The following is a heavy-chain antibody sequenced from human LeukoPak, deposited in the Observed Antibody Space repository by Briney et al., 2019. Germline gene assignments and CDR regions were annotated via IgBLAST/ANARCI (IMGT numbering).Heavy chain of an antibody. CDR1: GYTLTELS. Sequence: ASVKVSCKVSGYTLTELSMHWVRQAPGKGLEWMGGFGPEDGETIYAQKFQGRVTMTEDTSTDTAYMELSSLRSEDTAVYYCATSRPLEFSQRLAFDYWGQGTLVTVSS. D-gene: IGHD3-3*01. CDR3: ATSRPLEFSQRLAFDY. J-gene: IGHJ4*02. CDR2: FGPEDGET. V-gene: IGHV1-24*01.